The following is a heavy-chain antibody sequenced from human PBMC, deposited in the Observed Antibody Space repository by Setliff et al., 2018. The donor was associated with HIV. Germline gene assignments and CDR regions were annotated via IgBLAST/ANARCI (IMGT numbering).Heavy chain of an antibody. V-gene: IGHV1-18*01. Sequence: ASVKVSCKASGYTFTSYGITWVRQAPGHGLEWMGWISPYIGHTNYAQNVQGRVTMTIDTSTSTAYMELRSLRSDDAAVYFCARLGSGWSDSYYYAMDVWGQGTTVTVSS. CDR1: GYTFTSYG. J-gene: IGHJ6*02. CDR3: ARLGSGWSDSYYYAMDV. D-gene: IGHD6-19*01. CDR2: ISPYIGHT.